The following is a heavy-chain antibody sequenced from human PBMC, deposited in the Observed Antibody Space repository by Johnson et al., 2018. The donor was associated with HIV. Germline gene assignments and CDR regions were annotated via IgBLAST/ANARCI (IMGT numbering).Heavy chain of an antibody. V-gene: IGHV3-30-3*01. CDR1: GFTFSSYA. CDR3: AREGGQWLVLVDAFDI. Sequence: QVQLVESGGGLAKPAWSPRLSCAASGFTFSSYAMHWVRQAPGKGLEWVAVISYDGSNKYYADFVKGRFTISREKSKNTLYLHMNRLRAEDTAVYYCAREGGQWLVLVDAFDIWGQGTMVTVSS. CDR2: ISYDGSNK. J-gene: IGHJ3*02. D-gene: IGHD6-19*01.